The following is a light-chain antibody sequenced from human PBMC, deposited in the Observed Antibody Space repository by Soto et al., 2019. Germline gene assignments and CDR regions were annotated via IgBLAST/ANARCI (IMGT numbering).Light chain of an antibody. J-gene: IGKJ5*01. CDR2: AAS. CDR1: QGISSW. CDR3: QQAASSPLT. Sequence: DIQMTQSPSSVSASVGDRVTITRRASQGISSWLAWYPQKPGKAPKLLIYAASTLPSGVPSRFRGSVSGTDFTLTISSLQPEDFATYVCQQAASSPLTFGQGTRLEIK. V-gene: IGKV1-12*01.